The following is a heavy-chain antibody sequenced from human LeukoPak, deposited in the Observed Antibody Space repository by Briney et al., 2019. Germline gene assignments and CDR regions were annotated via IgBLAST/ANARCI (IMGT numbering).Heavy chain of an antibody. Sequence: SETLSLTCTVSGGSISRYYWSWIRQPAGKGLEWIGRIYPRGSTNDNPSLKTRVTMSVDTSKNQFSLKLTSVTAADTAVYYCARGRYCSADICSGGDAFDIWGQGTMASVSS. J-gene: IGHJ3*02. CDR2: IYPRGST. CDR3: ARGRYCSADICSGGDAFDI. CDR1: GGSISRYY. V-gene: IGHV4-4*07. D-gene: IGHD2-15*01.